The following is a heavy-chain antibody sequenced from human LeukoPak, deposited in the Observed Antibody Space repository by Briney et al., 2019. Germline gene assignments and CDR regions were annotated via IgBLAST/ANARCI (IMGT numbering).Heavy chain of an antibody. Sequence: GVSLRLSCVASGFTFISYSMNWVRQAPGGGLEWVSTISSYSSYVHYADSVKGRFTISRDNAKNSLFLQMNSLRVEDTAVYYCARAAVVDTPGPFDDWGQGTLVTVSS. J-gene: IGHJ4*02. V-gene: IGHV3-21*01. CDR2: ISSYSSYV. D-gene: IGHD2-15*01. CDR1: GFTFISYS. CDR3: ARAAVVDTPGPFDD.